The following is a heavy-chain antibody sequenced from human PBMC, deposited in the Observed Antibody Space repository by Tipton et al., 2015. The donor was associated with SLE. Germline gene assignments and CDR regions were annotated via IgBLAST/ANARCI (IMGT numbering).Heavy chain of an antibody. CDR1: GFTFSNYA. D-gene: IGHD2-2*01. CDR2: IWYDGSNE. J-gene: IGHJ4*02. CDR3: ARVYCGSTACHHFDY. V-gene: IGHV3-33*01. Sequence: SLRLSCAASGFTFSNYAMHWVRQAPGKGLEWVAVIWYDGSNEYYTDSVKGRFTISRDNSKSTLYLQMDSLRAEDTAVYYCARVYCGSTACHHFDYWGQGSLVSVSS.